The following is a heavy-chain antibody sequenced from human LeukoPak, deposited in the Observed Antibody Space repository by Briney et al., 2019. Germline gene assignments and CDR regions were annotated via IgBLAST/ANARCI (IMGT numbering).Heavy chain of an antibody. CDR3: ITALATNCSGGGCYVAAFDI. J-gene: IGHJ3*02. V-gene: IGHV3-15*01. D-gene: IGHD2-15*01. Sequence: GGPLRLSCAASGFTFSNAWMSWVRQAPGKGLEWVGRIKSKTGGGTTDYAAPVKGRFTISRDDSKNTLYLQMNSLKIEDTAVYYCITALATNCSGGGCYVAAFDIWGQGTMVTVSS. CDR2: IKSKTGGGTT. CDR1: GFTFSNAW.